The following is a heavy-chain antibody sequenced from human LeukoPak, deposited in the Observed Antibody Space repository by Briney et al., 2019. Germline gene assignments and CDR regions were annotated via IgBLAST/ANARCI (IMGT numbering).Heavy chain of an antibody. CDR1: GGTFSSYA. CDR3: ARDRSGYYPIYWFDP. CDR2: IIPIFGTA. Sequence: SVKVSCKASGGTFSSYAISWVRQAPGQGLEWMGGIIPIFGTANYAQKFQGRVTITADKSTSTAYMELSSLRSEDTAVYYCARDRSGYYPIYWFDPWGQGTLVTVSS. V-gene: IGHV1-69*06. J-gene: IGHJ5*02. D-gene: IGHD3-22*01.